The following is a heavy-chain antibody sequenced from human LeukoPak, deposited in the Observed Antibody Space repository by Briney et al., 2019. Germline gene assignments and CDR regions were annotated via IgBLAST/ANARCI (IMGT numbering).Heavy chain of an antibody. CDR1: GFTLSSYE. CDR2: ISGSGGST. CDR3: AKVYDSSGYLFDY. V-gene: IGHV3-23*01. Sequence: GGSLRLSCAASGFTLSSYEMNWVRQAPGKGLEWVSAISGSGGSTYYADSVKGRFTISRDNSKNTLYLQMNSLRAEDTAVYYCAKVYDSSGYLFDYWGQGTLVTVSS. J-gene: IGHJ4*02. D-gene: IGHD3-22*01.